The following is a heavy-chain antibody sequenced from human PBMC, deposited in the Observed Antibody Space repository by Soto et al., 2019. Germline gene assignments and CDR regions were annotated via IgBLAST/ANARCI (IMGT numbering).Heavy chain of an antibody. CDR3: AREGATEYFHH. CDR1: GFTFSDYY. D-gene: IGHD1-26*01. CDR2: ISSSSSFT. V-gene: IGHV3-11*06. Sequence: LRLSCAASGFTFSDYYMSWIRQAPGKGLEWVSYISSSSSFTNYADSVKGRFTISRDNAKKSLYLQMDSLRAEDTALYYCAREGATEYFHHWGQGTLVTVSS. J-gene: IGHJ1*01.